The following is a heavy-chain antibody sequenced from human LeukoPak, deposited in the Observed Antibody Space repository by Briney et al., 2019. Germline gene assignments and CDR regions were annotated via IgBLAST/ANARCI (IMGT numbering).Heavy chain of an antibody. J-gene: IGHJ4*02. CDR1: GGSFSGYY. CDR2: INHSGST. Sequence: SETLSLTCAVYGGSFSGYYWSWIRQPPEKGLEWIGEINHSGSTNYNPSLKSRVTISVDTSKNQFSLKVSSVTAADTAVYYCARIAVSSGWGYFDYWGQGTLVTASS. D-gene: IGHD6-19*01. V-gene: IGHV4-34*01. CDR3: ARIAVSSGWGYFDY.